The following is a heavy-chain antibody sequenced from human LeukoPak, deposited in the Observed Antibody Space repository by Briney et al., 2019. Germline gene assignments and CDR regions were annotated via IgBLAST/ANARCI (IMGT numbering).Heavy chain of an antibody. Sequence: SGGSLRLSCAASGFTFSSYAMHWVRQAPGKGLEWVAVISYDGSNKYYADSVKGRFTISRDNSKNTLYLQMNSLRAEGTAVYYCARDIASTRMDVWGQGTTVSVSS. V-gene: IGHV3-30-3*01. CDR3: ARDIASTRMDV. D-gene: IGHD2-15*01. CDR1: GFTFSSYA. J-gene: IGHJ6*02. CDR2: ISYDGSNK.